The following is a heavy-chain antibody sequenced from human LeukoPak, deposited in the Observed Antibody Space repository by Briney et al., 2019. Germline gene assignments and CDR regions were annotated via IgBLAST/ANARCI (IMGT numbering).Heavy chain of an antibody. V-gene: IGHV3-53*01. J-gene: IGHJ4*02. CDR2: IYSGGST. Sequence: PGGSLRLSCAASGFTVSSNYMSWVRQAPGKGLEGVSVIYSGGSTYYADSVKGRFTISRDNSKNTLYLQMNSLRAEDTAVYYCASDGGYYDSSGLDYWGQGTLVTVSS. CDR3: ASDGGYYDSSGLDY. CDR1: GFTVSSNY. D-gene: IGHD3-22*01.